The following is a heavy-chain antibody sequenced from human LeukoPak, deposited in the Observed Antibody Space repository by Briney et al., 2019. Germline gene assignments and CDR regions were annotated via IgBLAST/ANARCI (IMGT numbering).Heavy chain of an antibody. CDR1: GVSISSSNSY. CDR3: GRPAAGTYYYYYYYMDV. Sequence: SETLSLTSTVSGVSISSSNSYWGWIRQPPGKGLEWLGYIYYSGSNNYNTSLKRRVTISVDTSKNQFSLKLSSVTAADTAVYARGRPAAGTYYYYYYYMDVWGKGTTVTISS. J-gene: IGHJ6*03. D-gene: IGHD6-13*01. CDR2: IYYSGSN. V-gene: IGHV4-61*05.